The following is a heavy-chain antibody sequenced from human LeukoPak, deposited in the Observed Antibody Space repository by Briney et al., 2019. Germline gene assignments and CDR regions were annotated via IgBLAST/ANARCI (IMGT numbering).Heavy chain of an antibody. CDR2: IYYSGST. CDR3: ARHSRLDKSSLSWADY. Sequence: SETLSLTCTVSGGSISNYYGSWIRHPPGKGLELIGYIYYSGSTNYKPSLKSRITISVDTSKNQFSMRVSSVTAADTAVYYCARHSRLDKSSLSWADYWGQGTLVTVSS. CDR1: GGSISNYY. D-gene: IGHD2-2*03. J-gene: IGHJ4*02. V-gene: IGHV4-59*08.